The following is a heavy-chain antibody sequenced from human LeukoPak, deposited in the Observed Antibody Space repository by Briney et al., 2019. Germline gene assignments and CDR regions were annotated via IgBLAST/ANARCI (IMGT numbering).Heavy chain of an antibody. CDR3: AKELYCSGGSCPNWFDP. CDR1: GFTFNRCW. CDR2: IWYDGSNK. J-gene: IGHJ5*02. Sequence: GGSLRLSCVVSGFTFNRCWMNWVRQAPGKGLEWVAVIWYDGSNKYYADSVKGRFTISRDNSKNTLYLQMNSLRAEDTAVYYCAKELYCSGGSCPNWFDPWGQGTLVTVSS. D-gene: IGHD2-15*01. V-gene: IGHV3-33*06.